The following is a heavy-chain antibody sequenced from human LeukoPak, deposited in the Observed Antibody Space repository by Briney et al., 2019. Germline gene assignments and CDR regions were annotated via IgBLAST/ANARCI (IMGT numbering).Heavy chain of an antibody. CDR2: FDPEDGET. CDR1: GYTLTELS. D-gene: IGHD2-21*02. V-gene: IGHV1-24*01. CDR3: ATAAYCGGDCPLGPSYFDY. Sequence: GASVTVSCKVSGYTLTELSMHWVRQAPGKGLEWMGGFDPEDGETIYEQKFQGRVTMTEDTSTDTAYMELSSLRSEDTAVYYCATAAYCGGDCPLGPSYFDYWGQGTLVAVSS. J-gene: IGHJ4*02.